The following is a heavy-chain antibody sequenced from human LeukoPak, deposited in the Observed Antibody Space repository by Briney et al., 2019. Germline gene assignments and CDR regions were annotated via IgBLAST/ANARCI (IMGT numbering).Heavy chain of an antibody. CDR3: ARDSGSYLRPLHFGY. CDR2: IKQDGSEK. D-gene: IGHD1-26*01. J-gene: IGHJ4*02. V-gene: IGHV3-7*01. CDR1: GFTFSSYW. Sequence: GGSLRLSCAASGFTFSSYWMSWVRQAPGKGLEWVANIKQDGSEKYYVDSVKGRFTISRDNAKNSLYLQMNSLRAEDTAVYYCARDSGSYLRPLHFGYWGQGTLVTVSS.